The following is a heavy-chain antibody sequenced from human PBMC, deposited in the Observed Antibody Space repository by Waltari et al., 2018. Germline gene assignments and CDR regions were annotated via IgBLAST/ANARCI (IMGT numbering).Heavy chain of an antibody. J-gene: IGHJ6*02. CDR1: GFTFITYW. CDR2: ITXDGSRX. V-gene: IGHV3-74*01. Sequence: EXXLVEXGGGLVXPGGSLRLSXAASGFTFITYWMHWVRQTPGRGLVWXSRITXDGSRXNYADXVKGRFTISRXNAKNTLYLQMNSLRAEXTAVYYCAXGLYDXMAHYSYYAMDXWGQGTTVTASS. CDR3: AXGLYDXMAHYSYYAMDX. D-gene: IGHD1-1*01.